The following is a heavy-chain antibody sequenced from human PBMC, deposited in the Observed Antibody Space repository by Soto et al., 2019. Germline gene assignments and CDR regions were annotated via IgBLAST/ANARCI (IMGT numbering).Heavy chain of an antibody. V-gene: IGHV4-59*01. CDR2: IYDSGST. D-gene: IGHD1-26*01. CDR1: GGSISHFY. CDR3: AREMEWELVHDAFDI. Sequence: PSETLSLTCTVSGGSISHFYWSWIRQSPGKGLEWLGYIYDSGSTSYNPSLKSRVTMSMDTSKTQFSLNLSSVTAADTAVYFCAREMEWELVHDAFDIWGQGTMVTVSS. J-gene: IGHJ3*02.